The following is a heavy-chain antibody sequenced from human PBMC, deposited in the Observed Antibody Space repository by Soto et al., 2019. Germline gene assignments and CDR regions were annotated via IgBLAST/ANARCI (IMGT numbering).Heavy chain of an antibody. CDR2: ISSNGGST. CDR3: ARGLGAGYFDWLLGY. CDR1: GFTFSSYA. J-gene: IGHJ4*02. V-gene: IGHV3-64*02. Sequence: GGSLRLSCAASGFTFSSYAMHWVRQAPGKGLEYVSAISSNGGSTYYADSVKGRFTISRDNSKNTLYLQMGSLRAEDMAVYYCARGLGAGYFDWLLGYWGQGTLVTVSS. D-gene: IGHD3-9*01.